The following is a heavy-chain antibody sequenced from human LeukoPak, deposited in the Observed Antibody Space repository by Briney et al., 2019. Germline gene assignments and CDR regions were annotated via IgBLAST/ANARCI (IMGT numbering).Heavy chain of an antibody. D-gene: IGHD5-18*01. V-gene: IGHV1-18*01. Sequence: GSVKVSCKASGYTFTSYGFSLVRPAPGQGLEWMGWISAYNCNTNYAQKLQGRVNMPTDTSTSTAYRELRSLRSDETAVYYCAGVYSYVFDYWGQGTLVTVSS. J-gene: IGHJ4*02. CDR3: AGVYSYVFDY. CDR2: ISAYNCNT. CDR1: GYTFTSYG.